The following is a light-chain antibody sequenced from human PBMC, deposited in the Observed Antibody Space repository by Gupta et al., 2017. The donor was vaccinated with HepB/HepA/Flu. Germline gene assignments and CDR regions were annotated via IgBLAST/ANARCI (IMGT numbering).Light chain of an antibody. CDR3: QQYNSYSQT. CDR1: QSISSW. Sequence: DIQMTQSPSTLSASVGDRVTITCRASQSISSWLAWYQQKPGKAPKLLIYKASSLESGVPSRFSGSGSGTEFTLTISSLQPYDFATYYCQQYNSYSQTFGGGTKVEIK. V-gene: IGKV1-5*03. CDR2: KAS. J-gene: IGKJ4*01.